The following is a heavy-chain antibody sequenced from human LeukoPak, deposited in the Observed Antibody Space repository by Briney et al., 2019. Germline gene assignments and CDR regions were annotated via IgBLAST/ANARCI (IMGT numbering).Heavy chain of an antibody. V-gene: IGHV1-69*13. Sequence: SVKVSCKASGGTFSSYAISWVRQAPGQGLEWMGGIIPIFGTANNAQKFQGRVTITADESTSTAYMELSSLRSEDTAVYYCARAQYYYGSENWFDPWGQGTLVTVSS. J-gene: IGHJ5*02. CDR3: ARAQYYYGSENWFDP. CDR1: GGTFSSYA. D-gene: IGHD3-10*01. CDR2: IIPIFGTA.